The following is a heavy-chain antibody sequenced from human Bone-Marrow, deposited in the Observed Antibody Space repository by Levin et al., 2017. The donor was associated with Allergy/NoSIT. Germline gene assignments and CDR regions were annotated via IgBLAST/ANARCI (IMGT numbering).Heavy chain of an antibody. Sequence: GESLKISCQGSGYSFTSYWIGWVRQMPGKGLEWMGIIYPGDSDTRYSPSFQGQVTISADKSISTAYLQWSSLKASDTAMYYCARHFGITGTTAADPYGMDVWGQGTTVTVSS. D-gene: IGHD1-7*01. CDR1: GYSFTSYW. CDR2: IYPGDSDT. J-gene: IGHJ6*02. V-gene: IGHV5-51*01. CDR3: ARHFGITGTTAADPYGMDV.